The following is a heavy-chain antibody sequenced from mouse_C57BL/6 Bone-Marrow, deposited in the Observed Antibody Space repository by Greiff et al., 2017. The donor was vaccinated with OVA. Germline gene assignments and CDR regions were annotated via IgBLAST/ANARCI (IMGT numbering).Heavy chain of an antibody. CDR1: GYAFSSSW. D-gene: IGHD2-2*01. CDR3: ARPPYGYEGGYFDY. CDR2: IHPSDSDT. V-gene: IGHV1-74*01. Sequence: QVQLQQSGPELVKPGASVKISCKASGYAFSSSWMNWVKQRPGQGLEWIGRIHPSDSDTNYNQKFKGKATLTVDKSSSTAYMQLSSLTSEDSAVYYCARPPYGYEGGYFDYWGQVTTLTVSS. J-gene: IGHJ2*01.